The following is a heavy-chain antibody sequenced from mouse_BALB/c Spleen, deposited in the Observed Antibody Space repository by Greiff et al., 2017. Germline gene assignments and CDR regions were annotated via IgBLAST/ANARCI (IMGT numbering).Heavy chain of an antibody. Sequence: VQLQQPGAELVKPGASVKLSCKASGYTFTSYWMHWVKQRPGQGLEWIGEINPSNGRTNYNEKFKSKATLTVDKSSSTAYMQLSSLTSEDSAVYYCAREGVTTATGYFDYWGQGTTLTVSS. V-gene: IGHV1S81*02. CDR2: INPSNGRT. J-gene: IGHJ2*01. CDR3: AREGVTTATGYFDY. CDR1: GYTFTSYW. D-gene: IGHD1-2*01.